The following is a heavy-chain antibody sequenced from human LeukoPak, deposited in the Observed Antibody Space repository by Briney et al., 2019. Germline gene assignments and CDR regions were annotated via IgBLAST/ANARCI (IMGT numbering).Heavy chain of an antibody. CDR3: ARSPRFLEWLLRWFDP. CDR1: GYTFTSYG. D-gene: IGHD3-3*01. V-gene: IGHV1-18*01. J-gene: IGHJ5*02. Sequence: ASVKVSCKASGYTFTSYGISWVRQAPGQGLEWMGWISAYNGNTNYAQKPQGRVTMTTDTSTSTAYMELRSLRSDDTAVYYCARSPRFLEWLLRWFDPWGQGTLVTVSS. CDR2: ISAYNGNT.